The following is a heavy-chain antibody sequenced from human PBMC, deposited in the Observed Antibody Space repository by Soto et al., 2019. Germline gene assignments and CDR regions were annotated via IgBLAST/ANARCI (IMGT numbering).Heavy chain of an antibody. CDR2: ISGSGDYT. CDR3: AKGSGGYDSHLGDS. V-gene: IGHV3-23*01. Sequence: EVQLLESGGGLVQPGGSLRLFCAASGFTFSKSAMSWVRQAPGKGLEWVSGISGSGDYTYYADSVKGRFTISRDNSKNTLYLQMSSLGAEDTDVYYCAKGSGGYDSHLGDSWGQGTLVTVSS. J-gene: IGHJ4*02. D-gene: IGHD5-12*01. CDR1: GFTFSKSA.